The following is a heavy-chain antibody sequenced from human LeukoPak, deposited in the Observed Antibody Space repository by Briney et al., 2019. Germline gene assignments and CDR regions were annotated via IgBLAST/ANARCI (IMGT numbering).Heavy chain of an antibody. D-gene: IGHD6-13*01. J-gene: IGHJ6*04. CDR2: IYHSGST. CDR3: ARVRHGSSWNNYYYYGMDV. V-gene: IGHV4-30-2*01. Sequence: SETLSLTWAVSGGSISSGGYSWSWIRQPPGKGLEWIGYIYHSGSTYYNPSLKSRVTISVDRSKNQFSLKLSSVTAADTAVYYCARVRHGSSWNNYYYYGMDVWGKGTTVTVSS. CDR1: GGSISSGGYS.